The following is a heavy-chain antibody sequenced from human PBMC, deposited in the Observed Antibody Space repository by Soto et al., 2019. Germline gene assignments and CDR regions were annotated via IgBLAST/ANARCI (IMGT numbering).Heavy chain of an antibody. CDR2: IKSKTDGGTT. CDR3: TTEDSSSSGWYFDL. D-gene: IGHD6-6*01. CDR1: GFTFSNAW. V-gene: IGHV3-15*01. J-gene: IGHJ2*01. Sequence: PGGSLRLSCAASGFTFSNAWMSWVRQAPGKGLEWVGRIKSKTDGGTTDYAAPVKGRFTISRDDSKNTLYLQMNSLKTEDTAVYYCTTEDSSSSGWYFDLWGRGTLVTVSS.